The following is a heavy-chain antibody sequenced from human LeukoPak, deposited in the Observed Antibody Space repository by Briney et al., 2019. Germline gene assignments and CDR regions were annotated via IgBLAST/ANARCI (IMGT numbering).Heavy chain of an antibody. CDR2: ISGTGDI. V-gene: IGHV3-69-1*02. Sequence: GGSLRLSCTASGFTFSNYAMNWVRQAPGKGLEWVSYISGTGDIFYADSVKGRFTISRDNAKNSLYLQMNSLRAEDTAVYYCAREGGGSGSYGYYYYYMDVWGKGTTVTISS. D-gene: IGHD3-10*01. J-gene: IGHJ6*03. CDR3: AREGGGSGSYGYYYYYMDV. CDR1: GFTFSNYA.